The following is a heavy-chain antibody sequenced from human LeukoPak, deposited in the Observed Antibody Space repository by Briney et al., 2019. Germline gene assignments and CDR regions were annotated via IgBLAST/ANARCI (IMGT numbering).Heavy chain of an antibody. CDR1: GGSISSGGYY. CDR2: IYHSGST. D-gene: IGHD3-16*02. Sequence: SETLSLTCTVSGGSISSGGYYWSWIRQPPGKGLEWNGYIYHSGSTYYNPSLKSRVTISVDRSKNQFSLKLSSVTAADTAVYYCASGLIEPWGFDYWGQGTLVTVSS. CDR3: ASGLIEPWGFDY. V-gene: IGHV4-30-2*01. J-gene: IGHJ4*02.